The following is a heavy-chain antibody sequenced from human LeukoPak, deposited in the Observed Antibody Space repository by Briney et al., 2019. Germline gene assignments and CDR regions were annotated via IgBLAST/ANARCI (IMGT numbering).Heavy chain of an antibody. CDR2: ISYDGSNK. J-gene: IGHJ1*01. CDR3: AKDGLATVNLYFQH. V-gene: IGHV3-30*18. CDR1: GFTFSSYG. D-gene: IGHD4-17*01. Sequence: PGGSLRLSCAASGFTFSSYGMHWVRQAPGKGLEWVAVISYDGSNKYYADSVKGRFTISRDNSKNTLYLQMNSLRAGDTAVYYCAKDGLATVNLYFQHWGQGTLVTVSS.